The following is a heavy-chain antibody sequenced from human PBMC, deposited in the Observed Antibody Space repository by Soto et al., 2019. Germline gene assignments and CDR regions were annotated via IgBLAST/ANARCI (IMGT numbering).Heavy chain of an antibody. CDR1: GYTFTDYA. CDR2: MNAGVGNT. D-gene: IGHD5-18*01. J-gene: IGHJ4*02. CDR3: ARDTGYTFGSVNY. Sequence: HVELVQTGADVKKPGASVTISCKASGYTFTDYALHCVLQAPGQRLEWMGWMNAGVGNTLYSQKFQGRITITTDTSASTAYMELNSLKSEDTAIYYCARDTGYTFGSVNYWGPGTLVSVSS. V-gene: IGHV1-3*01.